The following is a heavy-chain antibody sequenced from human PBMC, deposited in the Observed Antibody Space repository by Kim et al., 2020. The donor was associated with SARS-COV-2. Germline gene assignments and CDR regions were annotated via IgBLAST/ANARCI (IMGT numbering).Heavy chain of an antibody. V-gene: IGHV4-59*08. CDR3: AGSRFRGPYDY. CDR2: IHYTGST. D-gene: IGHD3-3*01. J-gene: IGHJ4*02. CDR1: GGFISSYY. Sequence: SETLSLTCTVSGGFISSYYWSWIRQPPGKGLECIGYIHYTGSTWYNPSLNSRVTISIYTSKNQFSLKLTSVTAADTAVYYCAGSRFRGPYDYWGQGTLVT.